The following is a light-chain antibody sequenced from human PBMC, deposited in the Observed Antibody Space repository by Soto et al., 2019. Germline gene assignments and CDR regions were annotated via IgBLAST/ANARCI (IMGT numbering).Light chain of an antibody. CDR2: DTS. V-gene: IGKV3-15*01. CDR1: QSIYEK. CDR3: QQYNRWPPT. Sequence: EIVMTQSPATLSVSPGERVTLFCRASQSIYEKLAWYQQKPGQTPRLVIYDTSTRATGTPGSFSGSGSGTEFTLTISSLQSEDFAVYYCQQYNRWPPTFGGGTKVDIK. J-gene: IGKJ4*01.